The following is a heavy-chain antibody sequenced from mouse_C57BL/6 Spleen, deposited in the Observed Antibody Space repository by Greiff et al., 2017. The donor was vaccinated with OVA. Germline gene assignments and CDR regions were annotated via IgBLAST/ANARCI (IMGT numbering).Heavy chain of an antibody. CDR3: ARDCDVDWFAY. J-gene: IGHJ3*01. Sequence: EVQLQQSGAELVKPGASVKLSCTASGFNIKDYYMHWVKQRPEQGLEWIGRIDPEDGETKYAPKFQGKATLTEDTSSNTAYLQLSSLTSEDTAVYYCARDCDVDWFAYGGKGTLVTVSA. CDR2: IDPEDGET. CDR1: GFNIKDYY. V-gene: IGHV14-2*01.